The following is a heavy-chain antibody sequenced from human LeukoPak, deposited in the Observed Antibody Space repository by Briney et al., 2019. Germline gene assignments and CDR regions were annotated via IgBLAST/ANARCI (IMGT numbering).Heavy chain of an antibody. CDR1: GFTFSSYA. D-gene: IGHD3-9*01. V-gene: IGHV3-64D*06. CDR2: ISSNGGST. CDR3: VKDYDILTGYFDY. J-gene: IGHJ4*02. Sequence: GGSLRLSCSASGFTFSSYAMHWARQAPGKGLEYVSAISSNGGSTYYADSVKGRFTISRDNSKNTLYLQMSSLRAEDTAVYYCVKDYDILTGYFDYWGQGTLVTVSS.